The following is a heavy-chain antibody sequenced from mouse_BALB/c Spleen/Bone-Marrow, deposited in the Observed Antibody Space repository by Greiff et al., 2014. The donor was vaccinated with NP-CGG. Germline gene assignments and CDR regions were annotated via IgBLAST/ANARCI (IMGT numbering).Heavy chain of an antibody. D-gene: IGHD2-10*02. CDR2: IYPGTGTT. CDR3: AREYGNYNYALDY. Sequence: VKLVESGAELVRPGASVKLSCTTSGYIFTSYWIHWVKQRSGQGLEWIARIYPGTGTTFYNEKFKGKATLTADQSSSTAYLQLSSLKSEGSAVYFCAREYGNYNYALDYWGQGTSVTVSS. V-gene: IGHV1S132*01. J-gene: IGHJ4*01. CDR1: GYIFTSYW.